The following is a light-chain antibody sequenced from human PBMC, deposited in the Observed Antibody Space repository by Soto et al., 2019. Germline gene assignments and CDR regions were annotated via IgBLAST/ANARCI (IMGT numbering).Light chain of an antibody. CDR1: QSVSSN. J-gene: IGKJ2*02. V-gene: IGKV3-15*01. Sequence: EIVMTQSPATLSVSPGERATLSCRASQSVSSNLAWYQQKPGQAPRLLIYGASTRATGIPARFIGSGSGTEFTLTISSLQSEDFAVYYCQQYNNWPPSTFGQGTKLEIK. CDR2: GAS. CDR3: QQYNNWPPST.